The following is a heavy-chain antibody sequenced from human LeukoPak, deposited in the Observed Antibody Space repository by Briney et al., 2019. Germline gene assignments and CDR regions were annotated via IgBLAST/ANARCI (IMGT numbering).Heavy chain of an antibody. Sequence: GGSLRLSCAASGFTFNGYSMNWVRQVPGKGLEWVAVISYDGSNKYYADSVKGRFTISRDNSKNTLYLQMNSLRAEDTAVYYCARFHIVVVTATNDYWGQGTLVTVSS. V-gene: IGHV3-30*03. CDR2: ISYDGSNK. J-gene: IGHJ4*02. CDR1: GFTFNGYS. CDR3: ARFHIVVVTATNDY. D-gene: IGHD2-21*02.